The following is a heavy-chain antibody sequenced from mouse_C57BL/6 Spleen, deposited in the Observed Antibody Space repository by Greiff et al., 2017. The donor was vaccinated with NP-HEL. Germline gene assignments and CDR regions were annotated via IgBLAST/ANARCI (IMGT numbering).Heavy chain of an antibody. V-gene: IGHV1-82*01. CDR2: IYPGDGDT. CDR1: GYAFSSSW. J-gene: IGHJ4*01. Sequence: SGPELVKPGASVKISCKASGYAFSSSWMNWVKQRPGKGLEWIGRIYPGDGDTNYNGKVKGKATLTADKSSSTAYMQLSSLTSEDSAVYFCARGYDGGDYYAMDYWGQGTSVTVSS. D-gene: IGHD2-14*01. CDR3: ARGYDGGDYYAMDY.